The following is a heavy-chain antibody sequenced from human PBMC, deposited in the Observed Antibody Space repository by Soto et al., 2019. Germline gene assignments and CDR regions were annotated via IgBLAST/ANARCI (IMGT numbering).Heavy chain of an antibody. Sequence: EVQLVESGGGLVQPGGSLRLSCSACGFTFSDQWMSWVRQAPGKGPEWVANIKPDGSDKNYVDSVKGRFTISRDNARDSLSLQMNSLRVEDTAVYFCARGFTWGQGTLVIVSS. J-gene: IGHJ5*02. CDR1: GFTFSDQW. CDR3: ARGFT. V-gene: IGHV3-7*01. CDR2: IKPDGSDK.